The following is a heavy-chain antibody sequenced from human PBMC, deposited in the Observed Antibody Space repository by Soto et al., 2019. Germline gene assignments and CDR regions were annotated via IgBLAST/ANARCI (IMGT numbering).Heavy chain of an antibody. CDR3: ARAFLVASGISKFDY. Sequence: QLQLQESGPGLVKPSETLSLTCTVSGGPISIRSYYWGWIRQPPGKGLEWIGSIYYSGSTYYNPSLKSRVTISVDTSKNQYSLNLSSVTAADTAVYYCARAFLVASGISKFDYWGQGTLVTVSS. CDR2: IYYSGST. V-gene: IGHV4-39*01. J-gene: IGHJ4*02. CDR1: GGPISIRSYY. D-gene: IGHD2-15*01.